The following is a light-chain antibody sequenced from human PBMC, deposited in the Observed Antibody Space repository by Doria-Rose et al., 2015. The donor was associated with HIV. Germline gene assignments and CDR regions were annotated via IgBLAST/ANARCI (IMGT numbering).Light chain of an antibody. J-gene: IGKJ5*01. Sequence: GLTQPPGTLSLSPGERATLSCRASQRVKSSYLAWYQQKPGQAPRLLIYDASTRATGIPDRFSGSGSVTDFTLTISRLEPEDVAVYYCQQYGTSRGTFGQGTRLEIK. CDR2: DAS. V-gene: IGKV3-20*01. CDR1: QRVKSSY. CDR3: QQYGTSRGT.